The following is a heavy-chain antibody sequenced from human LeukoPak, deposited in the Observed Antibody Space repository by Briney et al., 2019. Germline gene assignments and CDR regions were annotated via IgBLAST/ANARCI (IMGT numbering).Heavy chain of an antibody. CDR3: ARGRPHGNDY. J-gene: IGHJ4*02. CDR1: GFTFSDYA. D-gene: IGHD4-23*01. Sequence: GGSLRLSCAASGFTFSDYAMAWVRQAPGKGLVWVSRIASDGSSTTYADSVKGRFSISRDNAKNTLYLQMNSLRVEDTAVYYCARGRPHGNDYWGQGTLVTVSS. CDR2: IASDGSST. V-gene: IGHV3-74*01.